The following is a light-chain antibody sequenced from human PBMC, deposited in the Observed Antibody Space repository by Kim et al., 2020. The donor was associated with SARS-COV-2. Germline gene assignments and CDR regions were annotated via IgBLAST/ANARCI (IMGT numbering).Light chain of an antibody. CDR2: GNN. CDR1: NSNIGSNT. V-gene: IGLV1-44*01. Sequence: QSVLTQPPSRSGTPGQRVTISCSGSNSNIGSNTVNWYQQLPGTAPKLLICGNNQRPSGVADRFSASKSGTSASLAISGLQSEDETDYYCAAWDVSLNGYVFGTGTKVTVL. J-gene: IGLJ1*01. CDR3: AAWDVSLNGYV.